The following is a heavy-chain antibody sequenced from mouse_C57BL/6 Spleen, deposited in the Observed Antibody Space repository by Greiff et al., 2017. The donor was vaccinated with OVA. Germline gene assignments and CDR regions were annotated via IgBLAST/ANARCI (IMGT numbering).Heavy chain of an antibody. CDR2: ISSGSSTI. CDR3: ARREGQGYYFDY. Sequence: EVKLQESGGGLVKPGGSLKLSCAASGFTFSDYGMHWVRQAPEKGLEWVAYISSGSSTIYYADTVKGRFTISRDNAKNTLFLQMTSLRSEDTAMYYCARREGQGYYFDYWGQGTTLTVSS. CDR1: GFTFSDYG. V-gene: IGHV5-17*01. D-gene: IGHD3-3*01. J-gene: IGHJ2*01.